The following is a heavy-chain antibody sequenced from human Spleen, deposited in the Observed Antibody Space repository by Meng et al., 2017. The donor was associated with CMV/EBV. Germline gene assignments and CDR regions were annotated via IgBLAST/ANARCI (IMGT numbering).Heavy chain of an antibody. CDR2: VYHSGST. CDR1: GGSFSGYY. D-gene: IGHD4/OR15-4a*01. CDR3: ARANNFDY. V-gene: IGHV4-34*01. J-gene: IGHJ4*02. Sequence: SETLSLTCAVYGGSFSGYYWSWIRQPPGKGLEWIGEVYHSGSTNYSPSLKSRVTISVDTSKNQFSLKLNSVTAADTAVYYCARANNFDYWGQGTLVTVSS.